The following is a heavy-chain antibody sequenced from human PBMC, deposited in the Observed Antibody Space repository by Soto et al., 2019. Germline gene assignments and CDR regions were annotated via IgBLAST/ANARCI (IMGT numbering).Heavy chain of an antibody. V-gene: IGHV1-3*01. D-gene: IGHD3-9*01. CDR1: GYTFTSYA. CDR3: ARRHDILTGYTKYYYYGMDV. CDR2: INAGNGNT. Sequence: ASVKVSCKASGYTFTSYAMHWVRQAPGQRLEWMGWINAGNGNTKYSQKIQGRVTITRDTSASTAYMELSSLRSEDTAVYYCARRHDILTGYTKYYYYGMDVWGQGTTVTVSS. J-gene: IGHJ6*02.